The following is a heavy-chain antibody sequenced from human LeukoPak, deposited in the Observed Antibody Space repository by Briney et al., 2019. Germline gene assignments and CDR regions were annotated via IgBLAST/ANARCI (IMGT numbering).Heavy chain of an antibody. CDR1: GFTFSSYG. CDR3: AKAPRSSGPLDY. D-gene: IGHD3-22*01. J-gene: IGHJ4*02. V-gene: IGHV3-33*06. Sequence: GGSLRLSCAASGFTFSSYGMHWVPQAPGKGLEWVAVIWYDGSNKYYADSVKGRFTISRDNSKNTLYLQMNSLRAEDTAVYYCAKAPRSSGPLDYWGQGTLVTVSS. CDR2: IWYDGSNK.